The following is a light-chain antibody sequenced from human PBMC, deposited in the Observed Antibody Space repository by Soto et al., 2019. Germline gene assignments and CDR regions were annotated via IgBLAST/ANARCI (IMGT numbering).Light chain of an antibody. CDR1: QSGSSDD. V-gene: IGKV3-20*01. J-gene: IGKJ5*01. Sequence: EIVLTQSPGTLSLSPGEKATLSCRASQSGSSDDLAWYQQQPGQAPRLLIFGASNRATGIPDRFSGSGSGTDFTLTISRLEPEDFVVYYCQHYGTSPGTFGQGTRLEIK. CDR3: QHYGTSPGT. CDR2: GAS.